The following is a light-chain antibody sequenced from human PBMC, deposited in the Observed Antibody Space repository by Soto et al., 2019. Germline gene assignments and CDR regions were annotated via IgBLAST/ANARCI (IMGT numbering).Light chain of an antibody. J-gene: IGKJ4*01. CDR3: QQYDILLT. CDR2: DAS. CDR1: QDITTF. V-gene: IGKV1-33*01. Sequence: MTQSPSSLSASVGDRVTITCQASQDITTFLNWYQEKPGKAPRLLIYDASKLEAGVPSRFSGSGSGTDFTFTISSLQPEDFATYYCQQYDILLTFGGGTKVEI.